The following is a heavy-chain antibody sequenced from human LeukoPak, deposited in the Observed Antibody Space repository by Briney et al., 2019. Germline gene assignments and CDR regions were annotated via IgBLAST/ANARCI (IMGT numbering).Heavy chain of an antibody. D-gene: IGHD6-19*01. J-gene: IGHJ4*02. CDR1: GYTFTSYA. V-gene: IGHV1-3*01. CDR2: INAGNGNT. CDR3: ARDSLGMGNPAEAGFDY. Sequence: ASVKVSCKASGYTFTSYAMHWVRQAPGQRLEWMGWINAGNGNTKYSQKFQGRVTITRDTSASTAYMELSSLRSEDTAVYYCARDSLGMGNPAEAGFDYWGQGTLVTVSS.